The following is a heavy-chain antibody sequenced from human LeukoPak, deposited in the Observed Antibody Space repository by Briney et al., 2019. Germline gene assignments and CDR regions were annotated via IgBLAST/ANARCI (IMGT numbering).Heavy chain of an antibody. Sequence: GGSLRLSCAASGFTFSSYAMRWVRQAPGKGLEWVAVISYDGSNKYYADSVKGRFTISRDNSKNTLYLQMTSLRAADTAIYYCAKNGDRGAYCTGGTCYPYFYYYMDVWGKGTTVTI. CDR2: ISYDGSNK. CDR1: GFTFSSYA. CDR3: AKNGDRGAYCTGGTCYPYFYYYMDV. V-gene: IGHV3-30*04. D-gene: IGHD2-15*01. J-gene: IGHJ6*03.